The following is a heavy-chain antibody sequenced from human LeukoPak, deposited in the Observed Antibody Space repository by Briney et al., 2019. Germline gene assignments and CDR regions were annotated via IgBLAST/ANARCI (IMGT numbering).Heavy chain of an antibody. D-gene: IGHD3-9*01. Sequence: GASVKVSCKASGGAFSSYAITWVRQAPGQGLEWMGWMNPNSGDTAYAHKFQGRVTITRNTSISTAYMELSSLRSEDTAVYYCASSRGYDILTGYYPTDYWGQGTLVTVSS. CDR2: MNPNSGDT. V-gene: IGHV1-8*01. CDR3: ASSRGYDILTGYYPTDY. J-gene: IGHJ4*02. CDR1: GGAFSSYA.